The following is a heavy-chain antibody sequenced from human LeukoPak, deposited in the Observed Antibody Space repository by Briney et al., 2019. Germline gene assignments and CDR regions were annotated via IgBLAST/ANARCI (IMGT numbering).Heavy chain of an antibody. J-gene: IGHJ4*02. Sequence: ASVNVSCKASGYTFTGHYMHWVRQASGQGLEWMGWINPNSGGTNYAQKFQGRVTMTRDTSISTAYMGLSRLRSDDTAVYYCARDQGEYCSSTSCYGYWGQGTLVTVSS. CDR1: GYTFTGHY. CDR2: INPNSGGT. V-gene: IGHV1-2*02. D-gene: IGHD2-2*01. CDR3: ARDQGEYCSSTSCYGY.